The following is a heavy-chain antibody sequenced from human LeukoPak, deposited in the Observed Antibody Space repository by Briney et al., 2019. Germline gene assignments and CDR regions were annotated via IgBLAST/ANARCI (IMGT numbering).Heavy chain of an antibody. Sequence: GGSLRLSCAASGFTFSSYAMSWVRQAPGKGLEWVSAISGSGGSTYYADSVKGRFTISRDNSKNTLYLQMNSLKTEDTAVYYCTTDLRITMVRGVALTIIWGQGTMVTVSS. J-gene: IGHJ3*02. CDR1: GFTFSSYA. CDR2: ISGSGGST. D-gene: IGHD3-10*01. V-gene: IGHV3-23*01. CDR3: TTDLRITMVRGVALTII.